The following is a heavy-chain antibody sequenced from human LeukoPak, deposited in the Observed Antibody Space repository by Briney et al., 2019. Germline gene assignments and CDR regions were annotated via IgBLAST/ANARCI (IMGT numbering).Heavy chain of an antibody. J-gene: IGHJ4*02. V-gene: IGHV3-30*04. CDR1: GFTFSSYA. CDR3: ARDPDVMYSSGWLGY. CDR2: ISYDGSNK. Sequence: GGSLRLSCAASGFTFSSYAMHWVRQAPGKGLEWVAVISYDGSNKYYADSVKGRFTISRDNSKNTLYLQMNSLRAEDTAVYYCARDPDVMYSSGWLGYWGQGTLVTVSS. D-gene: IGHD6-19*01.